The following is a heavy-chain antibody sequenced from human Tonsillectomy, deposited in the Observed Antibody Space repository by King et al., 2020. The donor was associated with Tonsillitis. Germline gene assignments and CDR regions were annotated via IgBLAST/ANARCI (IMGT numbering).Heavy chain of an antibody. J-gene: IGHJ6*03. CDR3: ARGTGTDYYYYYMDV. D-gene: IGHD1-1*01. CDR1: GFTFSSYT. V-gene: IGHV3-30-3*01. Sequence: QLVQSGGGVVQPGRSLRLSCAASGFTFSSYTLRWVRQAPGKGLEWVALISYDGGNKYSADSVKGRFTISRDNSKNTLYLQMNSLRAEDTAVYYCARGTGTDYYYYYMDVWGKGTTVTVSS. CDR2: ISYDGGNK.